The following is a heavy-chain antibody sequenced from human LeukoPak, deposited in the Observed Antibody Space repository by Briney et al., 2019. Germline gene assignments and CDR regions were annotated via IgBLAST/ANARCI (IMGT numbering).Heavy chain of an antibody. D-gene: IGHD5-24*01. CDR2: IYYSGST. Sequence: TSETLSLTCTVSGVSISSYYWSWIRQPPGKGLEWIGDIYYSGSTNYNPSLKSRVTISVDTSKNQFSLKLSSVTAADTAVYYCARGEMATTSFDYWGQGTLVTVSS. CDR3: ARGEMATTSFDY. J-gene: IGHJ4*02. V-gene: IGHV4-59*01. CDR1: GVSISSYY.